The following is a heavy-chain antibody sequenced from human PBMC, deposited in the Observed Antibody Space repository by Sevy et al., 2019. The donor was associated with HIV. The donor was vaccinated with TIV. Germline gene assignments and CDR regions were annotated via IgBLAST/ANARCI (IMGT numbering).Heavy chain of an antibody. J-gene: IGHJ3*02. CDR1: GFTFSTYA. Sequence: GGSLRLSCTTSGFTFSTYAMTWVRQAPGKGLEWVSTIFRNFRGVDVTYYADAVKGRFTISRDSSRNTLYLQMNSLSAEETAIYYCAGARYDSSGSFDAFDIWGQGTMVTVSS. CDR3: AGARYDSSGSFDAFDI. V-gene: IGHV3-23*01. CDR2: IFRNFRGVDVT. D-gene: IGHD3-22*01.